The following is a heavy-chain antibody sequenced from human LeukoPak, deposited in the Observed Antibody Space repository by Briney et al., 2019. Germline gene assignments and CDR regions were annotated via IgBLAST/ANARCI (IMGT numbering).Heavy chain of an antibody. CDR3: ARVIGYCSGGSCYPYNWFDP. V-gene: IGHV4-31*03. Sequence: SETLSLTCTVSGGSLSSGGYYWSWIRQHPGKGLEWLVYIYYSGSTYYNPSLKSRVTISVDTSKNQFSLKLSSVTAADTAVYYCARVIGYCSGGSCYPYNWFDPWGQGTLVTVSS. D-gene: IGHD2-15*01. CDR1: GGSLSSGGYY. J-gene: IGHJ5*02. CDR2: IYYSGST.